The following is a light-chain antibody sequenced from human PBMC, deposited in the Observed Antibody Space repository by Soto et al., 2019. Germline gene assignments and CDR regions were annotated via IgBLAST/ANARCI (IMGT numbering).Light chain of an antibody. CDR2: EVS. CDR3: SSYAGNNNVV. CDR1: SSDVGDYKF. J-gene: IGLJ2*01. V-gene: IGLV2-8*01. Sequence: QSVLTQPPSASGSPGQSVTISCTGTSSDVGDYKFVSWYQQHPGKAPKLLSYEVSRRPSGVPDRFSGSKSGNTASLTVAGLQAEDEADYYCSSYAGNNNVVFGGGTKLTVL.